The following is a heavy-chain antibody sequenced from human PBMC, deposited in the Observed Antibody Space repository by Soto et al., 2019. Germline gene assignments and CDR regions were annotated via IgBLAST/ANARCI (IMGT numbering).Heavy chain of an antibody. CDR2: IKQDGSEK. Sequence: GGSLRLSCAASGFTFSSYWMSWVRQAPGKGLEWVANIKQDGSEKYYVDSVKGRFTISRDNAKNSLYLQMNSLSAEDTAVYYCAREGTSSSWYAGDYWGQGTLVTVSS. J-gene: IGHJ4*02. CDR3: AREGTSSSWYAGDY. D-gene: IGHD6-13*01. CDR1: GFTFSSYW. V-gene: IGHV3-7*05.